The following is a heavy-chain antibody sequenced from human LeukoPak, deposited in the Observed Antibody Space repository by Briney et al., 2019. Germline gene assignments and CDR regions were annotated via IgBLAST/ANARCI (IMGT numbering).Heavy chain of an antibody. V-gene: IGHV4-59*12. CDR2: IHNSGST. Sequence: LETLSLTCTVSGASISSYFWSWMRQPPGKALEWIGYIHNSGSTDYNSSLKGRVTISVDTFKNQFSLKLSSVTAADTAVYYCARSGYSSSWYYFDYWGQGTLVTVSS. D-gene: IGHD6-13*01. CDR1: GASISSYF. J-gene: IGHJ4*02. CDR3: ARSGYSSSWYYFDY.